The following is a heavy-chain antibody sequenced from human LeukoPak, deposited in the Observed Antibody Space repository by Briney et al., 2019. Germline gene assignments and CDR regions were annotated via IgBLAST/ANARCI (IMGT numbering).Heavy chain of an antibody. CDR1: GFTFGDYA. V-gene: IGHV3-9*03. CDR2: ISWNSGSI. D-gene: IGHD3-22*01. Sequence: QPGRSLRLSCTASGFTFGDYAMSWVRQAPGKGLEWVSGISWNSGSIGYADSGKGRFTISRDNAKNSLYLQMNSLRAEDMALYYCAKGAFGDYYYDSSGYGFDYWGQGTLVTVSS. CDR3: AKGAFGDYYYDSSGYGFDY. J-gene: IGHJ4*02.